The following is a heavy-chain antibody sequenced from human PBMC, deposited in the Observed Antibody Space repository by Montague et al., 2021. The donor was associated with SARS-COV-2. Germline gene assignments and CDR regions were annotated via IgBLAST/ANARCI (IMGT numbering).Heavy chain of an antibody. J-gene: IGHJ4*02. CDR2: IYHSEST. V-gene: IGHV4-4*02. CDR3: ASRGAGWFGSNPERFDH. D-gene: IGHD3-10*01. CDR1: GGSISSSNW. Sequence: SETLSLTCAVSGGSISSSNWWSWVRQPPGKGLEWIGEIYHSESTKYNPSLKSRVTISVDKSKSQFSLKLSSVTAADTAVYYCASRGAGWFGSNPERFDHWGQGTLVTVSS.